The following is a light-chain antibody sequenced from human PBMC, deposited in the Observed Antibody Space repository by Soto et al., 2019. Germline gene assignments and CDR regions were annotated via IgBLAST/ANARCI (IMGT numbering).Light chain of an antibody. J-gene: IGLJ3*02. CDR1: SSNIGAGYD. V-gene: IGLV1-40*01. CDR2: GNS. Sequence: QSVLTQPPSVSGAPGQRVTISCTGSSSNIGAGYDVHWYEQLPGTAPKRLIYGNSNRPSGVPDRFSGSKSGPSASLAITGLQAEDEADYYCQSYDSSLSGWVFGGGTKVTVL. CDR3: QSYDSSLSGWV.